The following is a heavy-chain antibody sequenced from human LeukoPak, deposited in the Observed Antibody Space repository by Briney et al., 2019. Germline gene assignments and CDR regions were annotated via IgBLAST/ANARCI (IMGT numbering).Heavy chain of an antibody. CDR1: GFTFSSYG. Sequence: GGSLGLSCAASGFTFSSYGMHWVRQAPGKGLEWVAVIWYDGSNKYYADSVKGRFTISRDNSKNTLYLQMNSLRAEDTAVYYCAKDHGSSWYYFDYWGQGTLVTVSS. CDR3: AKDHGSSWYYFDY. V-gene: IGHV3-33*06. D-gene: IGHD6-13*01. J-gene: IGHJ4*02. CDR2: IWYDGSNK.